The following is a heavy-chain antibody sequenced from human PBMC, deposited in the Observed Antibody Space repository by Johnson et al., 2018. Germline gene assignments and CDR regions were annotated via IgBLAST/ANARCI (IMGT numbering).Heavy chain of an antibody. CDR1: GFTFSNYG. V-gene: IGHV3-9*01. CDR2: ISWNSGSI. J-gene: IGHJ3*02. D-gene: IGHD3-22*01. CDR3: AKDTQYYYDSSGNAFDI. Sequence: VQLVQSGGGVVQPGSSLRLSCAASGFTFSNYGMHWVRQAPGKGLEWVSGISWNSGSIGYADSVKGRFTISRDNAKNSLYLQMNSLRAEDTALYYCAKDTQYYYDSSGNAFDIWGQGTMVTVSS.